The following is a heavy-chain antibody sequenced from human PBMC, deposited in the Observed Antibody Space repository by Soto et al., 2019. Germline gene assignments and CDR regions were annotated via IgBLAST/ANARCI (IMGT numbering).Heavy chain of an antibody. CDR2: IIPILGIA. Sequence: QVQLVQSGAEVKKPGSSVKVSCKASGGTFGSYTISWVRQAPGQGLEWMGRIIPILGIANYAQKFQGRVTITADKSTSTAYMELSSLRSEDTAVYYCARDRAWYNWNDGGAFDIWGQGTMVTVSS. CDR1: GGTFGSYT. D-gene: IGHD1-1*01. J-gene: IGHJ3*02. V-gene: IGHV1-69*08. CDR3: ARDRAWYNWNDGGAFDI.